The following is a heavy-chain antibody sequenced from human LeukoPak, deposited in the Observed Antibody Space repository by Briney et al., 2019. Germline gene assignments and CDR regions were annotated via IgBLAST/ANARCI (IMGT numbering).Heavy chain of an antibody. J-gene: IGHJ4*02. CDR3: AKDRAYCGGDCYSTNTDY. CDR1: GFTFSSYA. V-gene: IGHV3-23*01. D-gene: IGHD2-21*02. CDR2: ISGSGGST. Sequence: GGSLRLSCAASGFTFSSYAMSWVRQAPGKWLEWVSAISGSGGSTYYADSVEGRFTISRDNSKNTLYLQMNSLRAEDTAVYYCAKDRAYCGGDCYSTNTDYWGQGTLVTVSS.